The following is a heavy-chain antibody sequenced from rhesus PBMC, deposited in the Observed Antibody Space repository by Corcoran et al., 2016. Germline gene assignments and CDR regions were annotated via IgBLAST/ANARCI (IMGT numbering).Heavy chain of an antibody. J-gene: IGHJ3*01. CDR2: VDPEDGEA. Sequence: EVQLVQSGAEVKKPGASVKISCKASGYTFTDYYLHWVRQAPGKGLEWMGRVDPEDGEAIHAQNFQNRVTITADTSTDTAYMELSSLRSEDTAVYYCAIGGSGAFDFWGQGLRVTVSS. V-gene: IGHV1-111*02. CDR3: AIGGSGAFDF. CDR1: GYTFTDYY. D-gene: IGHD5-42*01.